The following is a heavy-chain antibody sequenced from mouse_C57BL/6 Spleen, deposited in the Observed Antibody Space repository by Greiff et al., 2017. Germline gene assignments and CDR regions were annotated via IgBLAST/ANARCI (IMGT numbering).Heavy chain of an antibody. D-gene: IGHD1-1*01. V-gene: IGHV1-80*01. Sequence: QVQLQQSGAELVKPGASVKISCKASGYAFSSYWMNWVKLRPGKGLEWIGQIYPGDGDTNYNGKFKGKATLTADKSSSTAYMQLSSLTSEDSAVYFCARDYGSSSLYFDYWGQGTTLTVSS. J-gene: IGHJ2*01. CDR2: IYPGDGDT. CDR3: ARDYGSSSLYFDY. CDR1: GYAFSSYW.